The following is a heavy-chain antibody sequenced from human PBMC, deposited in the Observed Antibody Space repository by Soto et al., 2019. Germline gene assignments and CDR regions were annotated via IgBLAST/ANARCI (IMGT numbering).Heavy chain of an antibody. Sequence: ASVKVSCKASGYTFTDYYKHWVRQAPGQGLEWMGWINPNSGGTNYAQKFQGRVTMTRDTSISTAYMELSRLRSDDTAVYYCARKLELRGSYYYYYDMDVWGQGTTVTVSS. D-gene: IGHD1-7*01. CDR1: GYTFTDYY. J-gene: IGHJ6*02. CDR2: INPNSGGT. CDR3: ARKLELRGSYYYYYDMDV. V-gene: IGHV1-2*02.